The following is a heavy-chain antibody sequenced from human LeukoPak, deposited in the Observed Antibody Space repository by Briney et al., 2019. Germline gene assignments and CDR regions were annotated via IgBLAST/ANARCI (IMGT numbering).Heavy chain of an antibody. J-gene: IGHJ5*02. CDR3: ARGATDTTRWFDP. Sequence: AGGSLRLSCEASGFNFNTYSMAWVRQAPGKGLEWVSIISRASESIFYADSVKGRFTISRDNAKNSLYLQMNGLRAEGTAAYYCARGATDTTRWFDPWGQGTLVTVSS. CDR2: ISRASESI. V-gene: IGHV3-21*01. CDR1: GFNFNTYS. D-gene: IGHD1-7*01.